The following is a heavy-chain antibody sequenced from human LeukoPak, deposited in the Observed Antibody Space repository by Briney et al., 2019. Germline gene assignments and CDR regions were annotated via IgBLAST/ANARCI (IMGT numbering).Heavy chain of an antibody. D-gene: IGHD4-23*01. CDR3: ARGRGGDNSNWFAP. Sequence: GGSLRLSCAASGFTFSDYSMNWVRQAPGKGLEWVSAIIKSGSHIYYADSVKGRFTISRDNANNSLYLQMTGLRAEDTAVYYCARGRGGDNSNWFAPWGPGTLVTVSS. CDR2: IIKSGSHI. V-gene: IGHV3-21*01. CDR1: GFTFSDYS. J-gene: IGHJ5*02.